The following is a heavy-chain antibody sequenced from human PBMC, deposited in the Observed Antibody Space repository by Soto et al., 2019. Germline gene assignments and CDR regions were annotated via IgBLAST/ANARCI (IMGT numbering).Heavy chain of an antibody. CDR1: DFNFNEYY. Sequence: GGSLRLSCAASDFNFNEYYMSWIGQAPGKGLEWIAYIDISGSLMYYAHSVKGRFTISRDNSKNTLDLQMNSLRAEDTAVYYCAKGVGDTAFLNWFDPWGQGTLVTVSS. J-gene: IGHJ5*02. CDR3: AKGVGDTAFLNWFDP. V-gene: IGHV3-11*01. D-gene: IGHD1-26*01. CDR2: IDISGSLM.